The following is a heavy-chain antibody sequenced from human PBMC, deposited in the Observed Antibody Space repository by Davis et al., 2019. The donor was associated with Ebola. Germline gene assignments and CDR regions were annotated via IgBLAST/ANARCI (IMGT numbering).Heavy chain of an antibody. V-gene: IGHV5-51*01. J-gene: IGHJ5*02. CDR2: IYPDDSDT. D-gene: IGHD2-15*01. CDR3: ARRGYCSGSACPWGWFDP. Sequence: GESLKISCKASGYRFTNYWIGWVRQMPGRGLQWMGIIYPDDSDTTYSPSFQGQVTISADKSISTAYLQWSSLKVSDTAIYYCARRGYCSGSACPWGWFDPWGQGTRVTVSS. CDR1: GYRFTNYW.